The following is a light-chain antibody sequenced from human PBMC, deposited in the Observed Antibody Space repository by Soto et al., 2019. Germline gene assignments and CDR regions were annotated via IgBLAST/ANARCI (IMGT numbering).Light chain of an antibody. V-gene: IGLV2-8*01. CDR1: SSDVGGYNY. CDR2: EVT. Sequence: QSALTQPPSASGSPGHAVTISCTGSSSDVGGYNYVSWYQQYPGKAPKLMIYEVTKRPSGVPDRFSGSKSGNTASLTVSGLQPEDEADYYCSSYAGTNNALFGGGTKLTVL. J-gene: IGLJ2*01. CDR3: SSYAGTNNAL.